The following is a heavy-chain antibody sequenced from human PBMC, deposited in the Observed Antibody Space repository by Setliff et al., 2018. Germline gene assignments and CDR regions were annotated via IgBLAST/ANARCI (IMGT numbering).Heavy chain of an antibody. V-gene: IGHV4-61*09. CDR2: IYTSGNT. D-gene: IGHD3-22*01. Sequence: PSETLSLTCTVSGGSISSGSYYWSWIRQPAGKGLEWIGHIYTSGNTNYHPSLKSPVTISGDTSKNQFSLKLTSVTAADTAVYYCARQDRFYDRSVFVEYFQHWGQGALVTVSS. CDR3: ARQDRFYDRSVFVEYFQH. CDR1: GGSISSGSYY. J-gene: IGHJ1*01.